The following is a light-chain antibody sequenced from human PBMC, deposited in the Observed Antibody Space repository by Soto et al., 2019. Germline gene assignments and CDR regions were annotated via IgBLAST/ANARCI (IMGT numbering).Light chain of an antibody. CDR2: GAS. CDR3: QQYNNWPRT. CDR1: QSIHTN. Sequence: ETVMTQSEATLSLSPGERATLSCRASQSIHTNLAWYQQKPGQPPRLLIYGASTRGTGIPTRFSGSGSGTEFTLTISSLQSEDFAVYYCQQYNNWPRTFGQGTKVEIK. V-gene: IGKV3-15*01. J-gene: IGKJ1*01.